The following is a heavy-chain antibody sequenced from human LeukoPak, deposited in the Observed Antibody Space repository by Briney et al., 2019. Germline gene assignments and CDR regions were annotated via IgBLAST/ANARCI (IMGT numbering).Heavy chain of an antibody. V-gene: IGHV3-23*01. D-gene: IGHD3-22*01. Sequence: GGSLRLSCATSGFIFSNYAVNWVRQAPGKGLEWVSIISGSGDTTYYADSVKGRFTISRDNSKNTLYLQMNSLRAEDTAVYYCARDRENYYDSSGHPLNDYWGQGTLVTVSS. J-gene: IGHJ4*02. CDR2: ISGSGDTT. CDR1: GFIFSNYA. CDR3: ARDRENYYDSSGHPLNDY.